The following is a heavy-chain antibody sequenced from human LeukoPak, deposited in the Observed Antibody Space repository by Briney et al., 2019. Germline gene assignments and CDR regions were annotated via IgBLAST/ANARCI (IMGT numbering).Heavy chain of an antibody. CDR1: GFTFSSHG. J-gene: IGHJ4*02. V-gene: IGHV3-30*18. CDR2: ISYDGSNK. CDR3: AKDIERWATVVTPVF. Sequence: GGSLRLSCAASGFTFSSHGMHWVRQAPGKGLEWVAAISYDGSNKYYADSVKGRFTISRDNSKNTLYLQMNSLRAEDTALYYCAKDIERWATVVTPVFWGQGTLVTVS. D-gene: IGHD4-23*01.